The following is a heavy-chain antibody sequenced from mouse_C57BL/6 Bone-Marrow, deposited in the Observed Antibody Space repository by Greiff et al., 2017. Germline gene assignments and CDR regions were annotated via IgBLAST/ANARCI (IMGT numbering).Heavy chain of an antibody. Sequence: QVQLQQPGAELVMPGASVKLSCKASGYTFTSYWMHWVKQRPGQGLEWIGEIDPSDSYTNYNQKFKGKSTLTVDKSSSTAYMQLSSLTSEDSAVYYCAREERAHCYGSSYGFAYWGQGTLVTVSA. D-gene: IGHD1-1*01. J-gene: IGHJ3*01. CDR1: GYTFTSYW. CDR3: AREERAHCYGSSYGFAY. CDR2: IDPSDSYT. V-gene: IGHV1-69*01.